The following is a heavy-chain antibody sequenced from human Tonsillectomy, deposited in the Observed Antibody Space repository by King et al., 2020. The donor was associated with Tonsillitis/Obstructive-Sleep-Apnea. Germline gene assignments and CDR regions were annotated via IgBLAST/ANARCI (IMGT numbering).Heavy chain of an antibody. J-gene: IGHJ4*02. Sequence: VQLVESGGGVVQPGRSLRLSCAASGFTFSSYAMHWVRQAPGKGLEGVAVISYDGSNKYYADSVKGRFTISRDNSKNTLYLQMNSLRAEDTAVYYFARVIPGTDYWGQGSLVTVSS. CDR2: ISYDGSNK. CDR3: ARVIPGTDY. D-gene: IGHD1-20*01. V-gene: IGHV3-30*04. CDR1: GFTFSSYA.